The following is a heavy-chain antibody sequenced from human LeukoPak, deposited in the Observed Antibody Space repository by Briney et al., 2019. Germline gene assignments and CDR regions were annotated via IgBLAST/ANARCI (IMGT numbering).Heavy chain of an antibody. D-gene: IGHD5-12*01. CDR2: ISTSSSYI. CDR3: ARDRNSGYSGYAFDC. Sequence: PGGSLRLSCAASGFTFSSYSMNWVRQAPGKGLEWVSSISTSSSYIYYADSVKGRFTISRDNAENSLYLQMNSLRAEDTAVYYCARDRNSGYSGYAFDCWGQGTLVTVSS. J-gene: IGHJ4*02. V-gene: IGHV3-21*01. CDR1: GFTFSSYS.